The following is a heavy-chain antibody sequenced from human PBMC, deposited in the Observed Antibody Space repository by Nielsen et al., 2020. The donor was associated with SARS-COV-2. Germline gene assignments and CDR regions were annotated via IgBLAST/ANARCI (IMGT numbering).Heavy chain of an antibody. CDR2: ISGRGSSP. V-gene: IGHV3-23*01. D-gene: IGHD5-18*01. CDR3: AREGDTYGVRNFDY. CDR1: GFTFNNYA. J-gene: IGHJ4*02. Sequence: GGSLRLSCAASGFTFNNYAMTWVRQAAGKRLEWVSGISGRGSSPHYADSVKGRFIISRDNSRNTLYLQMNSLRVEDTAMYYCAREGDTYGVRNFDYWGQGVMVTVSS.